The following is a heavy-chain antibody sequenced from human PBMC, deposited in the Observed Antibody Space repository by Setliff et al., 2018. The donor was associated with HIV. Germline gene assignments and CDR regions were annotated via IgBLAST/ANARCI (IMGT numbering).Heavy chain of an antibody. CDR3: ARGGQYDSGGYYPPPAGRIDS. V-gene: IGHV5-51*01. CDR1: GYKFTDYW. Sequence: ESLKISCKGFGYKFTDYWVGWVRQMPGEGLEWMGVIYGDGSDPRYSPSFQGQVTISVDKYINTAYLQWRSLKASDTAMYYCARGGQYDSGGYYPPPAGRIDSWGQGTLVTVSS. CDR2: IYGDGSDP. J-gene: IGHJ4*02. D-gene: IGHD3-22*01.